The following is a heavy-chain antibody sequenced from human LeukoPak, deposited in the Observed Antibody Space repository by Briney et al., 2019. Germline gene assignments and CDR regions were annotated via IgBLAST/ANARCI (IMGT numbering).Heavy chain of an antibody. V-gene: IGHV3-48*03. J-gene: IGHJ6*02. CDR2: ISSSGSTI. Sequence: GGSLRLSCAASGFTFSSYEMNWVRQAPGKGLEWVSYISSSGSTIYYADSVKGRFTISRDNAKNSLYLQMNSLRAEDTAVYYCARGPYYYYGMDVWGQGTTVTVSS. CDR1: GFTFSSYE. CDR3: ARGPYYYYGMDV.